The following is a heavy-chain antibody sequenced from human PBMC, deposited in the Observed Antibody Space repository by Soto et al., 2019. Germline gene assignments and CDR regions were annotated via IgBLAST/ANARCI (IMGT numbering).Heavy chain of an antibody. CDR3: AKDMESIVVVVAATPVSYYFDY. CDR1: GFTFSSYG. CDR2: ISYDGSNK. D-gene: IGHD2-15*01. V-gene: IGHV3-30*18. Sequence: QVQLVESGGGVVQPGRSLRLSCAASGFTFSSYGMHWVRQAPGKGLEWVAVISYDGSNKYYADSVKGRFTISRDNSKNTLYLQMNSLRAEDTAVYYCAKDMESIVVVVAATPVSYYFDYWGQGTLVTVSS. J-gene: IGHJ4*02.